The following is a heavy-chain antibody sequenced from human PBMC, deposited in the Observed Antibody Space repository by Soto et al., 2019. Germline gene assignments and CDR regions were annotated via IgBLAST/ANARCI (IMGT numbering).Heavy chain of an antibody. D-gene: IGHD5-18*01. J-gene: IGHJ6*02. Sequence: QPGGSLRLSCAASGFTFSSYAMHCVRQAPGKGLEWVAVISHDGNNKNYADSVRGRFTISGDNSKNRLYLQMSSLRAEDTAVYYCGRDERDSYGSLDYYYYGADVWGQGTKVTVSS. V-gene: IGHV3-30-3*01. CDR2: ISHDGNNK. CDR3: GRDERDSYGSLDYYYYGADV. CDR1: GFTFSSYA.